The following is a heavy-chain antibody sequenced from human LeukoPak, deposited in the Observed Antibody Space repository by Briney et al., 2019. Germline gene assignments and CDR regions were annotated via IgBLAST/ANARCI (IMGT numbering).Heavy chain of an antibody. J-gene: IGHJ4*02. D-gene: IGHD1-26*01. CDR2: IYYSGST. CDR1: GGSISSSGYY. Sequence: SETLSLTCTVSGGSISSSGYYWGWIRQPPGKGLEWIGSIYYSGSTYYNPSLKSRVTISVDTSKNQFSLKLSSVTAADTAVYYCARSYVLKFDYWGQGTLVTVSS. CDR3: ARSYVLKFDY. V-gene: IGHV4-39*01.